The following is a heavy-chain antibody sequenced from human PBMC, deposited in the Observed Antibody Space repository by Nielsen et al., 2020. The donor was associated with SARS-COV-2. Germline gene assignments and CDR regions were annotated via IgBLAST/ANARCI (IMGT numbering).Heavy chain of an antibody. V-gene: IGHV4-30-2*06. CDR2: IDISGGT. D-gene: IGHD3-10*01. J-gene: IGHJ6*02. CDR1: GASIRGGDYS. Sequence: SETLSLTCSVSGASIRGGDYSWHWIRQSPGKGLEWIGYIDISGGTSYSPSVKRRVSISLDNSNNQFSVKLNSVTAADTAVYYCAREALKELLWFGESSSYYGMDVWGQGTTVTVSS. CDR3: AREALKELLWFGESSSYYGMDV.